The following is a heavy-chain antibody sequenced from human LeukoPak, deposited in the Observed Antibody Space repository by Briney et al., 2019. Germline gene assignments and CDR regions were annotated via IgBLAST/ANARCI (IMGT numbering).Heavy chain of an antibody. J-gene: IGHJ3*02. V-gene: IGHV3-30-3*01. Sequence: GRSLRLSCAASGFTFSSYAMHWVRQAPGKGLEWVAVISYDGSNKYYADSVKGRFTISRDNSKNTLYLQMNSLRAEDTAVYYCAGIAAAGDAFDIWGQGTMVTVSS. CDR3: AGIAAAGDAFDI. CDR1: GFTFSSYA. CDR2: ISYDGSNK. D-gene: IGHD6-13*01.